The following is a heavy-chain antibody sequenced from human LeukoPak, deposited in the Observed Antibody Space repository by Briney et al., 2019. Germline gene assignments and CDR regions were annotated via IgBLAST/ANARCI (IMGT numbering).Heavy chain of an antibody. D-gene: IGHD2/OR15-2a*01. J-gene: IGHJ4*02. CDR3: ARDIYFLEPPPYYFDY. CDR2: INPNSGGT. CDR1: GYTFTGYY. Sequence: ASVKVSCKASGYTFTGYYMHWVRQAPGQGLEWMGRINPNSGGTNYAQKFQGRVTMTRDTSISTAYTELSRLRSDDTAVYYCARDIYFLEPPPYYFDYWGQGTLVTVSS. V-gene: IGHV1-2*06.